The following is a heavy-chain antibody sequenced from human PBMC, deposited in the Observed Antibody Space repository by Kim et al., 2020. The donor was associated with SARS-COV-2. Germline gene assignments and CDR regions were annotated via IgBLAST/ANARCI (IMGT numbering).Heavy chain of an antibody. V-gene: IGHV3-53*01. J-gene: IGHJ4*02. D-gene: IGHD5-18*01. Sequence: GGSLRLSCAASGFTVSSNYMSWVRQAPGKGLEWVSVIYSGGSTYYADSVKGRFTISRDNSKNTLYLQMNSLRAEDTAVYYCARLGYGRRFDYWGQGTLVTVSS. CDR1: GFTVSSNY. CDR2: IYSGGST. CDR3: ARLGYGRRFDY.